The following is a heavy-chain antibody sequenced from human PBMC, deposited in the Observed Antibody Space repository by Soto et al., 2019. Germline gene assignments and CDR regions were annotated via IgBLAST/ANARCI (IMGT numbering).Heavy chain of an antibody. CDR3: AKDGVATYCGLSSGHATSFDF. CDR1: GFTFSTYT. V-gene: IGHV3-23*01. D-gene: IGHD6-19*01. Sequence: EVELLESGGGLIQPGGSLRLSCAASGFTFSTYTMNWVRQAPGRGLEWISTISDAGRSTFYADSVKGRFIVSRDNSKNTLFLEMTRLRLDDTAVYYCAKDGVATYCGLSSGHATSFDFWGQGVLVAVSS. CDR2: ISDAGRST. J-gene: IGHJ4*02.